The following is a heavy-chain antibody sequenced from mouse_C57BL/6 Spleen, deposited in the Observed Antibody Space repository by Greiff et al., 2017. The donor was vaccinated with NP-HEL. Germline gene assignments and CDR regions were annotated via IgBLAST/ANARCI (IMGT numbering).Heavy chain of an antibody. J-gene: IGHJ2*01. CDR2: IDPETGGT. D-gene: IGHD2-3*01. Sequence: VQLQQSGAELVRPGASVTLSCKASGYTFTDYEMHWVKQTPVHGLEWIGAIDPETGGTAYNQKFKGKAILTADKSSSTAYMELRSLTSEDSAVYYCTRMFGYSYCFDYRGQGTTLTVSS. CDR1: GYTFTDYE. V-gene: IGHV1-15*01. CDR3: TRMFGYSYCFDY.